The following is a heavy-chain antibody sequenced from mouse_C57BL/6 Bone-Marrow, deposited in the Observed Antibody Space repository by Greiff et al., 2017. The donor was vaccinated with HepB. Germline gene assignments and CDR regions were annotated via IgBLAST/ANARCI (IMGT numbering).Heavy chain of an antibody. CDR1: GYTFTSYW. J-gene: IGHJ1*03. V-gene: IGHV1-55*01. D-gene: IGHD1-1*01. CDR3: ARGSYGIFYWYFDV. Sequence: QVQLKQPGAELVKPGASVKMSCKASGYTFTSYWITWVKQRPGQGLEWIGDIYPGSGSTNYNEKFKSKATLTVDTSSSTAYMQLSSLTSEDSAVYYCARGSYGIFYWYFDVWGTGTTVTVSS. CDR2: IYPGSGST.